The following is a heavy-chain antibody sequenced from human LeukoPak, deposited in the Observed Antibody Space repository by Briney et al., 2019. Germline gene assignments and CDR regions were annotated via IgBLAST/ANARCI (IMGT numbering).Heavy chain of an antibody. CDR1: GGSFSGYY. V-gene: IGHV4-34*12. Sequence: SETLSPTCAVYGGSFSGYYWSWIRQPPGKGLEWVGYIFHGGSTYSNPSLKSRVTISVDRSKNQFSLKLTSVTAADTAVYYCARSLFRGRGSWKGWFDPWGQGTLVTVSS. J-gene: IGHJ5*02. CDR2: IFHGGST. D-gene: IGHD3-10*02. CDR3: ARSLFRGRGSWKGWFDP.